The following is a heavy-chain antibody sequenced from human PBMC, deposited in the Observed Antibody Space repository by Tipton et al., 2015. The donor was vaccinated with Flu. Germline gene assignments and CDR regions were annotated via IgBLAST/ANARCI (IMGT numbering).Heavy chain of an antibody. CDR3: VREENYLDSGHDALDV. Sequence: VQLVQSGGALVQPGGSLRLSCAASEFMFSNYWMTWVRQAPGKGLEWVAHIKQDGSDQYYVDSVKGRFTISRDNAKNSLYLQMNSLRVGDTAVYYCVREENYLDSGHDALDVWGRGTMVTVSS. CDR1: EFMFSNYW. V-gene: IGHV3-7*01. CDR2: IKQDGSDQ. D-gene: IGHD6-19*01. J-gene: IGHJ3*01.